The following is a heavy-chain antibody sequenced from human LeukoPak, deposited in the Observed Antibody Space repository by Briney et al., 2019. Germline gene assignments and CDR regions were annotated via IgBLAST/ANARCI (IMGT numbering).Heavy chain of an antibody. J-gene: IGHJ6*03. CDR2: IYYSGST. Sequence: SETLSLTCTVSGGSISSYYWSWIRQTPGKGLEWIGYIYYSGSTNFNPSLKSRVTISVDTSKNQFSLKMSSVSAADTAVYFCARGGPPGYYYDYYMDVWGKGTTVTISS. CDR3: ARGGPPGYYYDYYMDV. CDR1: GGSISSYY. V-gene: IGHV4-59*01.